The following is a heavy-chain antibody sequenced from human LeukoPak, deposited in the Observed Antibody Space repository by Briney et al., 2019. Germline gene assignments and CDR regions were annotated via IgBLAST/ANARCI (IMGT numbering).Heavy chain of an antibody. J-gene: IGHJ4*02. D-gene: IGHD3-16*01. Sequence: PVGSLRLSCVASGFTFTTYWMHWVRQAPGKGLVWVSRINGDGSNSNYADSVKSRFTISRDNARNTLYLQMNGLRAEDTALYYCARTSPTSHFDFWGQGTLVTVSS. CDR3: ARTSPTSHFDF. CDR1: GFTFTTYW. V-gene: IGHV3-74*01. CDR2: INGDGSNS.